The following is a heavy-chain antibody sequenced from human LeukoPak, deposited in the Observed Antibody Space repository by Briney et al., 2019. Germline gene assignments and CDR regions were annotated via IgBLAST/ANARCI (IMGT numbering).Heavy chain of an antibody. J-gene: IGHJ5*02. CDR2: IYYSGTT. D-gene: IGHD4-17*01. Sequence: SQTLSLTCTVSGASISSGYYYWSWLRQSPGKGLEWIGYIYYSGTTYYSPSLKSRLTISLDTSKNHLSLKLNSVTAADTAIYYCARDNDDGDYVGWFDPWGQGTLVTVSS. V-gene: IGHV4-30-4*01. CDR3: ARDNDDGDYVGWFDP. CDR1: GASISSGYYY.